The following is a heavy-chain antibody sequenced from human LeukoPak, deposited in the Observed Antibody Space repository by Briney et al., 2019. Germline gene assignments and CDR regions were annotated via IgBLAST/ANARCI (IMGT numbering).Heavy chain of an antibody. CDR3: ARDRTIVVVPAAISWFDP. J-gene: IGHJ5*02. D-gene: IGHD2-2*02. Sequence: SETLSLTCTVSGGSISSGSYYWSWIRQPAGKGLEWIGRIYTSGSTNYNPSLQSRVTISVDTSKNQFSLKLSSVTAADTAVYYCARDRTIVVVPAAISWFDPWGQGTLVTVSS. CDR2: IYTSGST. V-gene: IGHV4-61*02. CDR1: GGSISSGSYY.